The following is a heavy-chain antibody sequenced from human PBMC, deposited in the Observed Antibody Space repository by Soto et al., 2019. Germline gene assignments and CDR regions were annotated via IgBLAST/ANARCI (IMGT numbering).Heavy chain of an antibody. CDR2: IMPIFNTA. CDR3: TRGVTANYMGGDAFEF. V-gene: IGHV1-69*01. D-gene: IGHD3-16*01. Sequence: QGLLVQSGAEVKAPGSSVKVSCKAAGGTFSSYTVSWVRQAPGQGLXXXXGIMPIFNTATYAENFQGRVTITADLSTSTVYLEVHSLRSDDTALYYCTRGVTANYMGGDAFEFWGLGTQVTVS. CDR1: GGTFSSYT. J-gene: IGHJ4*02.